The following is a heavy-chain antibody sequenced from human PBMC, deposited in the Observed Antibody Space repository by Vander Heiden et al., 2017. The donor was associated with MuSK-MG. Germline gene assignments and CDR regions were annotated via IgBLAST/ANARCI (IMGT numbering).Heavy chain of an antibody. D-gene: IGHD2-2*02. CDR1: GFTFSSYA. V-gene: IGHV3-30-3*01. J-gene: IGHJ4*02. Sequence: QVQLVESGGGVVQPGRSLRLSCAASGFTFSSYAMHWVRQAPGKGLEWVAVISYDGSNKYYADSVKGRFTISRDNSKNTLYLQMNSLRAEDTAVYYCAREGLWVVPAAKPFDYWGQGTLVTVSS. CDR3: AREGLWVVPAAKPFDY. CDR2: ISYDGSNK.